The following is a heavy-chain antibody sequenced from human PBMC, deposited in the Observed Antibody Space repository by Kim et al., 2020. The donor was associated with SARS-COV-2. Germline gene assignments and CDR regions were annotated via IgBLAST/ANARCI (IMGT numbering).Heavy chain of an antibody. J-gene: IGHJ3*02. CDR3: ARDRGEQWLPHDAFDI. D-gene: IGHD6-19*01. CDR2: INAGNGNT. Sequence: ASVKVSCKASGYTFTSYAMHWVRQAPGQRLEWMGWINAGNGNTKYSQKFQGRVTITRDTSASTAYMELSSLRSEDTAVYYCARDRGEQWLPHDAFDIWGQGTMVTVSS. CDR1: GYTFTSYA. V-gene: IGHV1-3*01.